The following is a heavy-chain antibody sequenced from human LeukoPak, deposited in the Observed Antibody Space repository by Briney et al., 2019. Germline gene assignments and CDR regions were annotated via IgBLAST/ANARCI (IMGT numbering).Heavy chain of an antibody. J-gene: IGHJ4*02. CDR2: ISNSGDNT. V-gene: IGHV3-23*01. CDR3: ANLHRAPPDY. CDR1: GFTFTSYG. Sequence: GGSLRLSCAASGFTFTSYGMNWVRQAPGKGLEWVSVISNSGDNTYYADSVKGRFTISRDNSKNTLYLQMDSLRAEDTAIYYCANLHRAPPDYWGQGTLVTVSS.